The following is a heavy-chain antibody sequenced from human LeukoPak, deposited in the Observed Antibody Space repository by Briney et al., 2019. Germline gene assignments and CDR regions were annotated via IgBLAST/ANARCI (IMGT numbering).Heavy chain of an antibody. Sequence: GGSLRLSCAASGFTFDDYAMHWVRQAPGKGLEWVSGISWNSGSIGYADSVKGRFTISRDNAKNSLYLQMNRLRAEDTALYYCAKDMTTVTTYYFDYWGQGTLVTVSS. J-gene: IGHJ4*02. CDR2: ISWNSGSI. CDR3: AKDMTTVTTYYFDY. D-gene: IGHD4-17*01. V-gene: IGHV3-9*01. CDR1: GFTFDDYA.